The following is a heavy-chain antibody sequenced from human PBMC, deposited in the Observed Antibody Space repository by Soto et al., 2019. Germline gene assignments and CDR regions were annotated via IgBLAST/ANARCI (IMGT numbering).Heavy chain of an antibody. J-gene: IGHJ6*02. Sequence: QVQLVQSGAEVKKPGSSVKVSCKASGGTFSSYAISWVRQAPGQGLEWMGGIIPIFGTANYAQKFQGRVTMTADESTRTAYMELSSLRSEDTAVYYCARDKFGEFPHYYYYGMDVWGQGTTVTVSS. CDR3: ARDKFGEFPHYYYYGMDV. CDR1: GGTFSSYA. CDR2: IIPIFGTA. V-gene: IGHV1-69*01. D-gene: IGHD3-10*01.